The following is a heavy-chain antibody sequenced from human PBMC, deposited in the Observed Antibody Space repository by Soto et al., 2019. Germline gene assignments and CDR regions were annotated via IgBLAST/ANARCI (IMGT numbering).Heavy chain of an antibody. Sequence: KPSETLSLTXTVSGGSISSYYWSWIRQPPGKGLEWIGYIYYSGSTNYNPSLKSRVTISVDTSKNQFSLKLSSVTAADTAVYYCARDTIAAAGNYYYYYGMDVWGQGTTVTVSS. J-gene: IGHJ6*02. V-gene: IGHV4-59*01. CDR1: GGSISSYY. CDR2: IYYSGST. D-gene: IGHD6-13*01. CDR3: ARDTIAAAGNYYYYYGMDV.